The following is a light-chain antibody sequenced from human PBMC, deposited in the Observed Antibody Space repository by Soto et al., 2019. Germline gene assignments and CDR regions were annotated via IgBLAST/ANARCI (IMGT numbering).Light chain of an antibody. V-gene: IGKV3-20*01. J-gene: IGKJ1*01. CDR1: QSVSSSY. Sequence: EIVLTQSPGTLSLSPGERATLSCRASQSVSSSYLAWYQQKPGQAPRLLIYGASSRATGIPDRFSGSGSGTDFTLTISRLEPEDFAVYYCQQYGSSLLTWTFGKGTKVEIK. CDR2: GAS. CDR3: QQYGSSLLTWT.